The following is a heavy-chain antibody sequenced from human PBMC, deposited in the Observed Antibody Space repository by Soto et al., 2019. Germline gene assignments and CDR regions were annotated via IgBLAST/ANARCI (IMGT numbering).Heavy chain of an antibody. CDR2: ISWNSGSI. CDR1: GFTFDDYA. CDR3: AKVSRTRSPTAVADVFDY. J-gene: IGHJ4*02. Sequence: PGGSLRLSCAASGFTFDDYAMHWVRQAPGKGLEWVSGISWNSGSIGYADSVKGRFTISRDNAKNSLYLQMNSLRAEDTALYYCAKVSRTRSPTAVADVFDYWGQGTLVTVSS. V-gene: IGHV3-9*01. D-gene: IGHD6-19*01.